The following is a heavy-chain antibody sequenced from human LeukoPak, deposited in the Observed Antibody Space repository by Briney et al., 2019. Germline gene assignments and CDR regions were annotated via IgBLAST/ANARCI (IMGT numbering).Heavy chain of an antibody. CDR3: ARDPQKDNIVVVPAATEFDY. CDR1: GFTFSSYS. V-gene: IGHV3-21*01. D-gene: IGHD2-2*01. CDR2: ISSSSSYI. Sequence: PGGSLRLSCAASGFTFSSYSMNWVRQAPGKGLEWVSSISSSSSYIYYADSVKGRFTISRDNAKNSLYLQMNSLRAEDTAVYYCARDPQKDNIVVVPAATEFDYWGQGTLVTVSS. J-gene: IGHJ4*02.